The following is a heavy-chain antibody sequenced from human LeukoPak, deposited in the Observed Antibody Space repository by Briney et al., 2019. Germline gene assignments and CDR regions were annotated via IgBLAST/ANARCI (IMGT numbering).Heavy chain of an antibody. V-gene: IGHV3-48*03. CDR2: IISSGNSI. Sequence: GGSLRLSCAASGFMFSSHEMNGVRQAPGKGLEWVSYIISSGNSIYYADSVKGRFTISRDNAKNSLYLQMNSLRAEDTAVYYCARGGYCSGGTCYSLNAFDVWGQGTVVTVSS. J-gene: IGHJ3*01. D-gene: IGHD2-15*01. CDR1: GFMFSSHE. CDR3: ARGGYCSGGTCYSLNAFDV.